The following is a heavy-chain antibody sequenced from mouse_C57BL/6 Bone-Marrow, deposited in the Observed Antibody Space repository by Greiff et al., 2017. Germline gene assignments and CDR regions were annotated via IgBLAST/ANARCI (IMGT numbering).Heavy chain of an antibody. J-gene: IGHJ3*01. CDR1: GFTFSNYW. V-gene: IGHV6-3*01. D-gene: IGHD2-4*01. CDR2: IRLRSDNNAT. CDR3: LDYDYDSFAY. Sequence: EVMLVESGGGLVQPGGSMKISCVASGFTFSNYWMNWVRQSPGKGLEWVAQIRLRSDNNATHYADSGKGGFTISRDESKSSVYLQMNNLRAEDTGIYYCLDYDYDSFAYWGQGTLVTVSA.